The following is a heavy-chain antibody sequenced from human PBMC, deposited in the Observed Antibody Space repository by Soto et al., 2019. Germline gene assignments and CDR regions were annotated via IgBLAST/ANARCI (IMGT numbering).Heavy chain of an antibody. J-gene: IGHJ4*02. Sequence: EVQLLESGGGLVQPGGSLRLSCAASGFTFSNYAMSWVRQAPGEGLEWVSAISGSGGTTYYADSVRGRFAISADNSNNTLFLQMNTLSVEATAIYYCAKTVTSSAAAVPFAYWGPGALVTVSS. CDR2: ISGSGGTT. D-gene: IGHD4-17*01. V-gene: IGHV3-23*01. CDR1: GFTFSNYA. CDR3: AKTVTSSAAAVPFAY.